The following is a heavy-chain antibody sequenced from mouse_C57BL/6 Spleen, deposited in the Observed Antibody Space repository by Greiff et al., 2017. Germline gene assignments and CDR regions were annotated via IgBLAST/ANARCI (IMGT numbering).Heavy chain of an antibody. J-gene: IGHJ4*01. V-gene: IGHV1-63*01. Sequence: VQLQQSGAELVRPGTSVKMSCKASGYTFTNYWIGWAKQRPGHGLEWIGDIYPGGGYTNYNEKFKGKATLTADKSSSTAYMQFSSLTSEDSAIYYCARLDITTVEDYAMDYWGQGTSVTVSS. CDR1: GYTFTNYW. CDR2: IYPGGGYT. CDR3: ARLDITTVEDYAMDY. D-gene: IGHD1-1*01.